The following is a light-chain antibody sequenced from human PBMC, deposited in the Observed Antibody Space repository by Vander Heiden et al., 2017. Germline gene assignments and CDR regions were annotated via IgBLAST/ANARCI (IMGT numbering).Light chain of an antibody. CDR1: SSDIGFYNY. V-gene: IGLV2-14*03. J-gene: IGLJ1*01. CDR3: NSYTTSRTYV. CDR2: DVT. Sequence: QSALAQPASVSGSPGQSIILSCTGTSSDIGFYNYVSWYQHHPGKGPKLIIYDVTHRPSGVSNRFSGSKSGNTASLTISGLQAEDEADYYCNSYTTSRTYVFGSGTKVTVL.